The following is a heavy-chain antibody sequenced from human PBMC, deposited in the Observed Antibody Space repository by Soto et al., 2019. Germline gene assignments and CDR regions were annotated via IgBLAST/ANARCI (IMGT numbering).Heavy chain of an antibody. Sequence: QVQLVQSGAEVKKPGSSVKVSCKASGDTFSSYAITWVRQAPGQGLEWMGGIIPIFGTANYAQKFQGRVTITADESTTAPYMELSSLRSEDTAVYYCAARRSQLVYHAFDIWGQGTMVTVSS. V-gene: IGHV1-69*12. CDR1: GDTFSSYA. CDR3: AARRSQLVYHAFDI. CDR2: IIPIFGTA. D-gene: IGHD6-6*01. J-gene: IGHJ3*02.